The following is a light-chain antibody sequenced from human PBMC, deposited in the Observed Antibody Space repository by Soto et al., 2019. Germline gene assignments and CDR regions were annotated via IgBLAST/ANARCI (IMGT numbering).Light chain of an antibody. CDR1: QSVSSD. V-gene: IGKV3-15*01. CDR3: QQYKNWLALT. Sequence: EIVMTQSPATLYLSPGERATLSCRASQSVSSDLAWYQQLPGQAPRLLIFGASTRATGIPARFSGSGSGTEFTLTISSLQSEDFAVYYCQQYKNWLALTFGGGTKVEIK. J-gene: IGKJ4*01. CDR2: GAS.